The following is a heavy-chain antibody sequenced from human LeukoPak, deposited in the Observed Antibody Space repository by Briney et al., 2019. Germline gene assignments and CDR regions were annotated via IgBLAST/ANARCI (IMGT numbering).Heavy chain of an antibody. J-gene: IGHJ4*02. CDR2: IIHTGRT. V-gene: IGHV4-34*01. Sequence: SETLSLTCGVYGGSFSGYYWTWIRQSPGMGLEWIGEIIHTGRTNYNPALTSRVSISVDTSKNQFSLELASVTAADTAVYYCARGILVTVYAAFDYWGQGTLVTVSS. CDR1: GGSFSGYY. D-gene: IGHD2/OR15-2a*01. CDR3: ARGILVTVYAAFDY.